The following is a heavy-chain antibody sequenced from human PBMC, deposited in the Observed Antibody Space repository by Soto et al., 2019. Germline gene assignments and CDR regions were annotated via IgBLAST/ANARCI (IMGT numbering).Heavy chain of an antibody. CDR1: GDAVSSTKYY. J-gene: IGHJ6*02. Sequence: SETLSLTCTVSGDAVSSTKYYWSWIRQPPGKGLGWIGYIYYSESTNYNPSLKSRVTLSVDTSKNQFSLQLTSVTAADTAVYFCARDYRGIDYAVNFYYFGLDVWGQGTTVTVSS. CDR3: ARDYRGIDYAVNFYYFGLDV. CDR2: IYYSEST. V-gene: IGHV4-61*01. D-gene: IGHD3-10*01.